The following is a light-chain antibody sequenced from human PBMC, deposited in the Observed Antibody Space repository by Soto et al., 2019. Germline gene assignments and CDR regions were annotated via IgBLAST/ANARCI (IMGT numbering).Light chain of an antibody. CDR2: GNT. V-gene: IGLV1-40*01. CDR3: QSHDSSLNSWV. Sequence: QSALTQPPSMSGSPGQRVTISCTGSSCNIGAGYDVHWYQHLPGTAPKLLIYGNTNRPSGVPDRFSGSKSGTSASLAITGLQAEDEADYYCQSHDSSLNSWVFGGGTQLTVL. J-gene: IGLJ3*02. CDR1: SCNIGAGYD.